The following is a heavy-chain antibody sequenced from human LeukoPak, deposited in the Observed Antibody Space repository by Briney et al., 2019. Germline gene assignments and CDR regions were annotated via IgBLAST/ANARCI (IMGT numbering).Heavy chain of an antibody. V-gene: IGHV4-59*08. Sequence: SETLSLTCTVSGGSISSYYWSWIRQPPGKGLEWIGYIYYSGSTNYNPSLKSRVTISVDTSKNQFSLKLSSVTAADTAVYYCARTYSSGWYPFSGMDVWGQGTTVTVSS. CDR3: ARTYSSGWYPFSGMDV. J-gene: IGHJ6*02. D-gene: IGHD6-19*01. CDR1: GGSISSYY. CDR2: IYYSGST.